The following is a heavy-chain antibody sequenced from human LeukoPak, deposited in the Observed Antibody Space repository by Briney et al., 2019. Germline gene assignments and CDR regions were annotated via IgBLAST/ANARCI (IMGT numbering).Heavy chain of an antibody. J-gene: IGHJ4*02. CDR1: GGSISSYY. CDR3: ARAPYYDFWSGYLTYGLFDY. V-gene: IGHV4-59*01. CDR2: IYYSGST. Sequence: SETLSHTCTVSGGSISSYYWSWIRQPPGKGLEWIGYIYYSGSTNYNPSLKSRVTISVDTSKNQFSLKLSSVTAADTAVYYCARAPYYDFWSGYLTYGLFDYWGQGTLVTVSS. D-gene: IGHD3-3*01.